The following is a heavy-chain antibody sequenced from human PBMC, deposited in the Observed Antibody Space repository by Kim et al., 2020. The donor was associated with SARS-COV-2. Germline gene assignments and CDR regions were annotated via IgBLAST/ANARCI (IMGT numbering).Heavy chain of an antibody. CDR2: IYYSGST. V-gene: IGHV4-39*01. J-gene: IGHJ4*02. Sequence: SETLSLTCTVSGGSISSSSYYWGWIRQPPGKGLEWIGSIYYSGSTYYNPSLKSRVTISVDTSKNQFSLKLSSVTAADTAVYYCARKAKSRGVAVDYWGQGTLVTVSS. D-gene: IGHD6-19*01. CDR3: ARKAKSRGVAVDY. CDR1: GGSISSSSYY.